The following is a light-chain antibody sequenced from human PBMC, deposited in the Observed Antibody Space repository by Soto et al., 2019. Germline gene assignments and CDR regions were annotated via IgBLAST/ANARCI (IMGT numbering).Light chain of an antibody. V-gene: IGKV1-5*03. CDR1: QSISSW. CDR3: QQYSLPRVT. CDR2: KAS. J-gene: IGKJ4*01. Sequence: DIQMTQSPSTLSASVGDRVTITCRASQSISSWLAWYQQKPGKVPKLLIYKASGLESGVPSRFSGSGSGTEFTLTISSLQPDDFAIYYCQQYSLPRVTLGGGTKVEIK.